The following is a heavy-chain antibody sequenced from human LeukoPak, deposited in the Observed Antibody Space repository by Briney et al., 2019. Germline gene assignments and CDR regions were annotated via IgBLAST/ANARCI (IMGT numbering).Heavy chain of an antibody. Sequence: GESLKISCKGSGFTFTTYWIAWVRQMPGKGPECIGVIYPGDSDTRYSPSFQGQVTISADKSITTAYLQWSSLKAPDTAMFYCARQGATTLFDAFDIWGQGTMVTVSS. CDR2: IYPGDSDT. D-gene: IGHD1-1*01. V-gene: IGHV5-51*01. J-gene: IGHJ3*02. CDR1: GFTFTTYW. CDR3: ARQGATTLFDAFDI.